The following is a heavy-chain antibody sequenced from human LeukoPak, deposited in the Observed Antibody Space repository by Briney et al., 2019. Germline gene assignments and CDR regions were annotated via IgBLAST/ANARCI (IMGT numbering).Heavy chain of an antibody. V-gene: IGHV3-74*01. J-gene: IGHJ4*02. CDR3: ARSSYPYYFDY. CDR1: GFSFSSYW. D-gene: IGHD6-19*01. CDR2: VNNDGSST. Sequence: PGGSLRLSCGASGFSFSSYWMHWVRQAPGKGLMWVSLVNNDGSSTTYADSVEGRFTISRDNARNTLYLQMNSLRAEDTAVYYCARSSYPYYFDYWGQGTLVTVSS.